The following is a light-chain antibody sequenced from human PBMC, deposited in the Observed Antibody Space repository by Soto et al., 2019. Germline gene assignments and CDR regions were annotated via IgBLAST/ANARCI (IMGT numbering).Light chain of an antibody. CDR2: GAS. Sequence: EIVLTQSPGTLSLSPGEGATLSCRASQSINSFLAWYQQRRGQAPRLLIHGASNRATGIPDRFSGSGSGPDFTLTISSLEPEDFAGYYCQQRSNWPPGFGQGTRLEIK. CDR1: QSINSF. V-gene: IGKV3-11*01. CDR3: QQRSNWPPG. J-gene: IGKJ5*01.